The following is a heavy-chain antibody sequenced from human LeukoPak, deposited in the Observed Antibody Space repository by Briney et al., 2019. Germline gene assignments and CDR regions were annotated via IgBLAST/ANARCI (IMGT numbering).Heavy chain of an antibody. Sequence: ASVKVSCKASGYNFISYYMHWVRQAPGQGLEWMGIINPSDGSTSYAQKFQDRVTMTRDTSTSTVYMELSSVKSEDTAVYYCAREDVVLVDAVRYYYYGMDVWGQGTTVTVSS. J-gene: IGHJ6*02. CDR3: AREDVVLVDAVRYYYYGMDV. CDR2: INPSDGST. V-gene: IGHV1-46*01. CDR1: GYNFISYY. D-gene: IGHD2-8*01.